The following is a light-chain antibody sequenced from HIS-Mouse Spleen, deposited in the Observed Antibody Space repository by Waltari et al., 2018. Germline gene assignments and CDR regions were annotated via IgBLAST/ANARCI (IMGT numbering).Light chain of an antibody. J-gene: IGKJ1*01. CDR3: QQLNSYPPT. CDR2: AAS. Sequence: DIQLTEPPSFMSASVGDRVTITCRASQGISSYLAWYQQKPGKAPKLLIYAASTLQSGVPSRFSGSGSGTEFTLTISSLQPEDFATYYCQQLNSYPPTFGQGTKVEIK. CDR1: QGISSY. V-gene: IGKV1-9*01.